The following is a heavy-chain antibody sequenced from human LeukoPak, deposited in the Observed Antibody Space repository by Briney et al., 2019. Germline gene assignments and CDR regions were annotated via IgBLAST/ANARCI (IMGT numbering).Heavy chain of an antibody. J-gene: IGHJ4*02. CDR2: IKQDGSEK. Sequence: GGSLRLSCAASGFTFSSYWMSWVRQAPGKGLEWVANIKQDGSEKYYVDSVKGRFTISRDNAKNSLYLQMNSLRAEDTAVYYCARDVAAVVGPPGYWGQGTLVTVSS. CDR1: GFTFSSYW. V-gene: IGHV3-7*01. D-gene: IGHD6-25*01. CDR3: ARDVAAVVGPPGY.